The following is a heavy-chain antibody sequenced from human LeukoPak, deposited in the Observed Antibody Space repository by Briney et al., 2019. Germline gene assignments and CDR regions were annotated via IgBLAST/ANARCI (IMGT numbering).Heavy chain of an antibody. CDR3: AKYDNSGRAGGY. J-gene: IGHJ4*02. CDR2: IWYDGSNK. V-gene: IGHV3-33*06. D-gene: IGHD3-22*01. Sequence: GRSLRLSCAASGFTFSNYGMHWVRQAPGKGLEWVAVIWYDGSNKYYADSVKGRFTISRDNSKNTLYLHMNSLRAEDTAMYYCAKYDNSGRAGGYWGQGTLVTVSS. CDR1: GFTFSNYG.